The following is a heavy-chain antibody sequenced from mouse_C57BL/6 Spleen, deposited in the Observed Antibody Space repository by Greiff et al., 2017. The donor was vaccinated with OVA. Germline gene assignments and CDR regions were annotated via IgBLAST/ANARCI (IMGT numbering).Heavy chain of an antibody. CDR3: AANYEGYAMDY. CDR1: GYTFTDYY. J-gene: IGHJ4*01. Sequence: EVQLQQSGPELVKPGASVKISCKASGYTFTDYYMNWVKQSHGKSLEWIGDINPNNGGTSYNQKFKGKATLTVDKYSSTAYMELRILTSEDSAVYYCAANYEGYAMDYWGQGTSVTVSS. D-gene: IGHD2-4*01. CDR2: INPNNGGT. V-gene: IGHV1-26*01.